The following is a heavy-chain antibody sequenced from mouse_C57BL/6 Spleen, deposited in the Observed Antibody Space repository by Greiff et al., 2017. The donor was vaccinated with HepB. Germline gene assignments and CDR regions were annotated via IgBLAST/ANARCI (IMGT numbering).Heavy chain of an antibody. D-gene: IGHD2-4*01. V-gene: IGHV2-5*01. Sequence: VQLKESGPGLVQPSQSLSITCTVSGFSLTSYGVHWVRQSPGKGLEWLGVIWRGGSTDYNAAFMSRLSITKDNSKSQVFFKMNSLQADDTAIYYCAKNEGLRQAYYFDYWGQGTTLTVSS. CDR1: GFSLTSYG. CDR3: AKNEGLRQAYYFDY. CDR2: IWRGGST. J-gene: IGHJ2*01.